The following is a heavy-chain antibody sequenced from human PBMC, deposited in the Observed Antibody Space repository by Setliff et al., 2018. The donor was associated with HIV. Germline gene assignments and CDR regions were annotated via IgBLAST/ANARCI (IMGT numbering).Heavy chain of an antibody. CDR3: ARKYYDILTGIYYYMDV. D-gene: IGHD3-9*01. CDR1: GGSISSYY. CDR2: IGPIYTSGST. Sequence: SETLSLTCTVSGGSISSYYWTWIRQPAGKGLEWIGRIGPIYTSGSTKYNPSLGSRVTMSVDTSKNQFSLKLSSVTAADTAVYYCARKYYDILTGIYYYMDVWGKGTTVTVSS. V-gene: IGHV4-4*07. J-gene: IGHJ6*03.